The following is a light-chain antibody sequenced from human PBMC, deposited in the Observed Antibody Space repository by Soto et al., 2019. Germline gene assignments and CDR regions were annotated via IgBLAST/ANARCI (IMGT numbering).Light chain of an antibody. CDR1: QSVSKY. Sequence: EIVLTQSPGTLALSPGEGATLSCSASQSVSKYLAWYQQKPGQAPRLLIYGASSRATGIPDSFSGSGSGTDFTLSISRLEPEDFAVYYCQQYGGSPQTFGQGTKV. J-gene: IGKJ1*01. CDR2: GAS. CDR3: QQYGGSPQT. V-gene: IGKV3-20*01.